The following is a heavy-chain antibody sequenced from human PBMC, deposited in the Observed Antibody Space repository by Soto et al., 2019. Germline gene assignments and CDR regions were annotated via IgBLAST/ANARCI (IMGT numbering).Heavy chain of an antibody. Sequence: PSETLSLTCAVYGGSFSGYYWSWIRQPPGKGLEWIGEINHSGSTNYNPSLKSRVTISVDTSKNQFSLKLSSVTAADTAVYYCARVLVRDGCNLRFGYYYYGMDVWGQGTTVTVSS. D-gene: IGHD3-16*01. J-gene: IGHJ6*02. V-gene: IGHV4-34*01. CDR3: ARVLVRDGCNLRFGYYYYGMDV. CDR1: GGSFSGYY. CDR2: INHSGST.